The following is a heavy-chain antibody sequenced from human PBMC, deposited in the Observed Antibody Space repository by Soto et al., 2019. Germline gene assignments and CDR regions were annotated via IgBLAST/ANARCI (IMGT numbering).Heavy chain of an antibody. V-gene: IGHV3-23*01. D-gene: IGHD2-2*01. CDR1: GFTFSSYA. CDR3: AKEDIVVVPAAIGLSCFDY. CDR2: ISGSGGST. J-gene: IGHJ4*02. Sequence: PGGSLRLSCAASGFTFSSYAMSWVRQAPGKGLEWVSAISGSGGSTYYADSVKGRFTISRDNSKNTLYLQMNSLRAEDTAVYYCAKEDIVVVPAAIGLSCFDYWGQGTLVTV.